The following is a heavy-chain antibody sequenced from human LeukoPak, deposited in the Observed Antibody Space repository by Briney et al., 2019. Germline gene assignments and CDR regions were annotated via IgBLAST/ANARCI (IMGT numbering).Heavy chain of an antibody. Sequence: GGTLRLSCAASGFTFSSYGMSWVRQAPGKGLEWVSYISSSGSTIYYADSVKGRFTISRDNAKNSLYLQMNSLRAEDTAVYYCARDWVSKPQDYWGKGTLVTVSS. V-gene: IGHV3-48*04. CDR1: GFTFSSYG. CDR2: ISSSGSTI. D-gene: IGHD2/OR15-2a*01. CDR3: ARDWVSKPQDY. J-gene: IGHJ4*02.